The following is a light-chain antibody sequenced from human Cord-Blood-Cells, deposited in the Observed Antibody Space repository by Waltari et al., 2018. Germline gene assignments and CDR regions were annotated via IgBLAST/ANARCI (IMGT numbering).Light chain of an antibody. Sequence: QSALTQPASASGSPGPSLTTPCTGTSSAVGGYNYVPWYQQHTGKAPKLMIYDLINRPSGVSNLFSGSKSGNTASLTISGLQAEDEADYYCSSYTSSSTRNWVFGGGTKLTVL. CDR1: SSAVGGYNY. CDR3: SSYTSSSTRNWV. J-gene: IGLJ3*02. CDR2: DLI. V-gene: IGLV2-14*01.